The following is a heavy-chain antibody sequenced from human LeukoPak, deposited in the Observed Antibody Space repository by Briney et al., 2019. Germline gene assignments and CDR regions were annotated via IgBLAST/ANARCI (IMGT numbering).Heavy chain of an antibody. D-gene: IGHD3-10*01. CDR3: ARVSGRGAFDI. V-gene: IGHV4-30-4*08. CDR2: IYYSGST. J-gene: IGHJ3*02. CDR1: GFTFSTYN. Sequence: LRLSCSASGFTFSTYNMNWVRQPPGKGLEWIGYIYYSGSTYYNPSLKSRVTISVDTSKNQFSLKLSSVTAADTAVYYCARVSGRGAFDIWGQGTMVTVSS.